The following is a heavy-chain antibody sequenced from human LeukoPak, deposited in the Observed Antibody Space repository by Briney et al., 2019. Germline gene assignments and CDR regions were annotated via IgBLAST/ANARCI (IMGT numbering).Heavy chain of an antibody. CDR1: GGSISSISYY. Sequence: SETLSLTCSVSGGSISSISYYWGWIRRPPGKGLVWIASIYYSGTTHYNPSLSSRVTMSVDTSKNQFSLKLSAVTAADTAVYYCARQFHGSGYVDDLWGQGTLVTVSS. V-gene: IGHV4-39*01. J-gene: IGHJ5*02. CDR3: ARQFHGSGYVDDL. CDR2: IYYSGTT. D-gene: IGHD3-22*01.